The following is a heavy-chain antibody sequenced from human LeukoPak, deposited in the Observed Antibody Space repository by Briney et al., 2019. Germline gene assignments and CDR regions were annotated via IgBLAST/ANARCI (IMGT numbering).Heavy chain of an antibody. CDR1: GGSISSYY. CDR3: ARVVADDAFDI. V-gene: IGHV4-59*01. J-gene: IGHJ3*02. Sequence: SETLSLTCTVSGGSISSYYWSWIRQPPGKGLEWIGYIYYSGSTNYNPSLKSRVTISVDTSKNQFSLKLSSVAAADTAVYYCARVVADDAFDIWGQGTMVTVSS. CDR2: IYYSGST. D-gene: IGHD5-12*01.